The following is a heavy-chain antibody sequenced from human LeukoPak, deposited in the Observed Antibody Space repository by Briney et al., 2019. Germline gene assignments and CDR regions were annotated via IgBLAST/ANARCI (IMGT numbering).Heavy chain of an antibody. CDR2: INHSGST. Sequence: SETLSLTCAVYGGSFSGYYWSWIRQPPGKGLEWIGEINHSGSTNYNPSLESRVTISVDTSKNQFSLKLSSVTAADTAVYYCARLVQNRRYYYYYMDVWGKGTTVTISS. CDR1: GGSFSGYY. CDR3: ARLVQNRRYYYYYMDV. J-gene: IGHJ6*03. V-gene: IGHV4-34*01. D-gene: IGHD1-14*01.